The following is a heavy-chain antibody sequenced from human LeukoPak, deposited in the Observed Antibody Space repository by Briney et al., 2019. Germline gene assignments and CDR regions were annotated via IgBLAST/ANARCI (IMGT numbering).Heavy chain of an antibody. CDR3: ARARVSYYYYYMDV. Sequence: GGSLRLSCAASGFTFSDYYMSWIRQAPGKGLEWVSYISSSGSTIYYADSVKGRFTISRGNAKNSLYLQMNSLRAEDTAVYYCARARVSYYYYYMDVWGKGTTVTVSS. D-gene: IGHD3-22*01. CDR1: GFTFSDYY. J-gene: IGHJ6*03. V-gene: IGHV3-11*04. CDR2: ISSSGSTI.